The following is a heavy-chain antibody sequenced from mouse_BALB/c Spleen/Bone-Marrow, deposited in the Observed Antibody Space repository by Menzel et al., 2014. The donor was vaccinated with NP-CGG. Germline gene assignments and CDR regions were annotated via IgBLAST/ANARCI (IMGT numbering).Heavy chain of an antibody. Sequence: EVHLVESGGGLVQPGGSRKLSCAASGFTFSSFGMHWVRQAPEKGLEWVAYISGGSSIIYYADTVKGRFTISRDNPKNTLFLQMTSLRSEDTAIHYCARKDYFGYAAMDYWGQGTSVTVSS. D-gene: IGHD1-2*01. V-gene: IGHV5-17*02. CDR1: GFTFSSFG. CDR3: ARKDYFGYAAMDY. J-gene: IGHJ4*01. CDR2: ISGGSSII.